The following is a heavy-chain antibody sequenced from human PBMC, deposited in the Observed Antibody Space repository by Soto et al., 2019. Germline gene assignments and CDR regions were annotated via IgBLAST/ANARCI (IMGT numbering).Heavy chain of an antibody. D-gene: IGHD2-15*01. J-gene: IGHJ2*01. V-gene: IGHV3-30-3*01. CDR2: ISYDGSNK. CDR1: GFTFSSYA. Sequence: GGSLRLSCAASGFTFSSYAMHWVRQAPGKGLEWVAVISYDGSNKYYADSVKGRFTISRDNSKNTLYLQMNSLRAEDTAVYYCAREVVAATWWYFDLWGRGTLVTGSS. CDR3: AREVVAATWWYFDL.